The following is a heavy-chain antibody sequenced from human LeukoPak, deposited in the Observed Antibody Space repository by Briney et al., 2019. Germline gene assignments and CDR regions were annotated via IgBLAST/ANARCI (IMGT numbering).Heavy chain of an antibody. V-gene: IGHV1-2*02. J-gene: IGHJ5*02. CDR3: ARVPYYDFWSGYYT. Sequence: ASVKVSCKASGYTFTGYYMHWVRQAPGQGLEWMGWINPNSGGTNYAQKFQGRVTMTRDTSISTAYMELSRLRSDDTAMYYCARVPYYDFWSGYYTWGQGTLVTVSS. D-gene: IGHD3-3*01. CDR1: GYTFTGYY. CDR2: INPNSGGT.